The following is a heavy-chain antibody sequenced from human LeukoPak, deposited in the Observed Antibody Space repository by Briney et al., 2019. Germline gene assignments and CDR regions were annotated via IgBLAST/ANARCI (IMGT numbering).Heavy chain of an antibody. D-gene: IGHD2-15*01. V-gene: IGHV4-59*01. CDR1: GGSISSYY. J-gene: IGHJ5*02. Sequence: SETLSLTCTVSGGSISSYYWSWIRQTPGKGLEWIGYIYYSGSTNYNPSLKSQVTISVDTSKNQFSLKLSSVTAADTAVYYCAIGDRGHNWFDPWGQGTLVTVSS. CDR2: IYYSGST. CDR3: AIGDRGHNWFDP.